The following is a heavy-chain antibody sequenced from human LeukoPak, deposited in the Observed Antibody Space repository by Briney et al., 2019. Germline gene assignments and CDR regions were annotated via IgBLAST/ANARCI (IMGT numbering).Heavy chain of an antibody. Sequence: SETLSLTCTVSDDSITIYYWTWIRQPPGKGLEWIGYIDHTGSTNYNPSLNSRVTISRDTSKNHFSLELSSVTAADTAVYYCAGDYYDSSGPPGYYYYYYMDVWGKGTTVTISS. CDR3: AGDYYDSSGPPGYYYYYYMDV. CDR1: DDSITIYY. CDR2: IDHTGST. J-gene: IGHJ6*03. V-gene: IGHV4-4*08. D-gene: IGHD3-22*01.